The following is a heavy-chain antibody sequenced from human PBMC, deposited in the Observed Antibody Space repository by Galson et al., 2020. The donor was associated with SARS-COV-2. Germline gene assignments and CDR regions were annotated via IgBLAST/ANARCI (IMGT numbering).Heavy chain of an antibody. J-gene: IGHJ4*02. CDR1: GGSISSSSYY. CDR2: IYYSGST. CDR3: ARRADYYGSGSFDY. D-gene: IGHD3-10*01. V-gene: IGHV4-39*01. Sequence: SETLYLTCTVSGGSISSSSYYWGWIRQPPGKGLEWIGSIYYSGSTYYNPSLKSRVTISVDTSKNQFSLKLSSVTAADTAVYYCARRADYYGSGSFDYWGQGTLVTVSS.